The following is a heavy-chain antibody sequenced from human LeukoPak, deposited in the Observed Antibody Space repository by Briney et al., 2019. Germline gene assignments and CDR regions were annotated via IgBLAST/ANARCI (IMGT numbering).Heavy chain of an antibody. CDR2: ISSSISSI. CDR3: ARAFYGDYGMDV. Sequence: GGSLRPSCAASGFSFSTYSMNWVRQAPGKGLEWVSHISSSISSIHYADSVRGRFTISRDNAKNSLYLQINSPRDEDTAVYYCARAFYGDYGMDVWGQGTTVTVSS. CDR1: GFSFSTYS. D-gene: IGHD4-17*01. J-gene: IGHJ6*02. V-gene: IGHV3-48*02.